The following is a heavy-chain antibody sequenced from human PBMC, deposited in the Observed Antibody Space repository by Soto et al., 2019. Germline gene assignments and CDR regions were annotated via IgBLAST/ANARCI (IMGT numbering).Heavy chain of an antibody. CDR1: GFTFTSSA. V-gene: IGHV1-58*01. CDR3: AADHSSSQVKFDP. Sequence: GASVKVSCKASGFTFTSSAVQWVRQARGQRLEWIGWIVVGSGNTNYAQKFQERATITRDMSTSTAYMELSSLRSEDTAVYYCAADHSSSQVKFDPWGQGTLVTVSS. J-gene: IGHJ5*02. D-gene: IGHD6-13*01. CDR2: IVVGSGNT.